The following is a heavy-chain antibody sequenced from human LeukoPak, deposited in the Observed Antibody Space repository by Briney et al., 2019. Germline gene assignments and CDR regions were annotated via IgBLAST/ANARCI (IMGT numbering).Heavy chain of an antibody. D-gene: IGHD2-2*01. J-gene: IGHJ4*02. CDR3: ARRAVVAAAVSYFDY. Sequence: QSSETLSLTCAVSGGSISSGGYSWSWIRQPPGKGLEWIGGVYYTGTTYYSPSLNSRVTVSTDTSNKQFSLRLTSVTAADTAVYYCARRAVVAAAVSYFDYWGQGILVTVSS. V-gene: IGHV4-30-2*03. CDR2: VYYTGTT. CDR1: GGSISSGGYS.